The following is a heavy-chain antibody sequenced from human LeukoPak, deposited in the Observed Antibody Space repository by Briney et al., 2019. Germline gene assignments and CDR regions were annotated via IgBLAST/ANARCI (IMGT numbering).Heavy chain of an antibody. CDR3: ARDGTVTPYAFDI. CDR1: GFTFSSHA. D-gene: IGHD4-17*01. CDR2: ISGTGGST. Sequence: GGSLRLSCAASGFTFSSHAMNWIRQAPGKGLEWVSAISGTGGSTDYAVSVKGRFTISRDNSKNTLFLQMNSLRAEDTAVYYCARDGTVTPYAFDIWGQGTMVTVSS. V-gene: IGHV3-23*01. J-gene: IGHJ3*02.